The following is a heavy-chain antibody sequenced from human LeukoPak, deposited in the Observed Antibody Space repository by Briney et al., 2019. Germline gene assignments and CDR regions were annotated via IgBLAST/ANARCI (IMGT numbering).Heavy chain of an antibody. CDR1: GYTFTGYY. J-gene: IGHJ5*02. CDR2: INPNSGGT. D-gene: IGHD2-2*01. V-gene: IGHV1-2*02. CDR3: ASRVVPAAPLLP. Sequence: ASVKVSXKASGYTFTGYYMHWVRQAPGQGLEWMGWINPNSGGTNYAQRFQGRVTMTRDTSISTAYMELSRLRSDDTAVYYCASRVVPAAPLLPWGQGTLVTVSS.